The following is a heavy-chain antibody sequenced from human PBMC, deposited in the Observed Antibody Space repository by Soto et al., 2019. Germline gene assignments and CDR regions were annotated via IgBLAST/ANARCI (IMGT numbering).Heavy chain of an antibody. D-gene: IGHD6-25*01. Sequence: PGESLKISCKGSGCSFTSYWIGWVREMPGKGLEWKWIICPGDSDTRYSPPFQGQVTISSDKSISTAYLQWSSLKASDTAMYYCARHTHGYYYYYYGMDVWGQGTTVTVSS. V-gene: IGHV5-51*01. J-gene: IGHJ6*02. CDR1: GCSFTSYW. CDR2: ICPGDSDT. CDR3: ARHTHGYYYYYYGMDV.